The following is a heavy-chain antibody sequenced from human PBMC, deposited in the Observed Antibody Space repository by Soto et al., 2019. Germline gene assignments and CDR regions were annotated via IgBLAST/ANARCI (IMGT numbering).Heavy chain of an antibody. CDR3: ASHTVMGMYYFGY. Sequence: GGSLRLSCAASGFTFSSYAMSWVRQAPGKGLEWVSAISGSGGSTYYADSVKGRFTISRDNSKNTLSLQMNSLETEDTAVYYCASHTVMGMYYFGYWGRGALVTVSS. V-gene: IGHV3-23*01. D-gene: IGHD5-18*01. J-gene: IGHJ4*02. CDR2: ISGSGGST. CDR1: GFTFSSYA.